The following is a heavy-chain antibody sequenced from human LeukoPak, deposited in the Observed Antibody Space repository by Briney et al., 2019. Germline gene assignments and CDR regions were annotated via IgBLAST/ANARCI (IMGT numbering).Heavy chain of an antibody. Sequence: GGSLRLSCAASGFTFSTYAMSWVRQAPGKGLEWVSTMSGNAAATFYADSVKGRFTISRDNPKNTLYLQMNSLRAEDTAVYYCAKRGDYSGGYSHAFEIWGQGTMVTVSS. D-gene: IGHD1-26*01. CDR2: MSGNAAAT. V-gene: IGHV3-23*01. J-gene: IGHJ3*02. CDR3: AKRGDYSGGYSHAFEI. CDR1: GFTFSTYA.